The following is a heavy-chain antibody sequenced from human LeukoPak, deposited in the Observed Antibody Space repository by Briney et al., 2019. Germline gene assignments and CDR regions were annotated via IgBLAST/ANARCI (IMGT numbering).Heavy chain of an antibody. D-gene: IGHD6-13*01. CDR3: ARDGSSSWNLDFYYAMDV. J-gene: IGHJ6*02. V-gene: IGHV1-18*01. CDR2: ISGHNVST. CDR1: GYSFTTYG. Sequence: ASVKVSCKASGYSFTTYGISWVRQAPGQGLEWMGWISGHNVSTNYAQKFQGRVTMTTDTSTTTAYMDLRNLRNDDTAVYYCARDGSSSWNLDFYYAMDVWGQGTTVTVSS.